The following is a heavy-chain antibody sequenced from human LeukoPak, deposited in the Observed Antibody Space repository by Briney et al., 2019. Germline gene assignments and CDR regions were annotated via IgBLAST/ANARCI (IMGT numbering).Heavy chain of an antibody. CDR3: AKDNYYDSSGYFDY. Sequence: GGSLRLSCAASGFTFDDYAMHWVRHAPGKGLEWVSGISWNSGSIGYADSVKGRFTISRDNAKNSLYLQMNSLRAEDTALYYCAKDNYYDSSGYFDYWGQGTLVTVSS. CDR2: ISWNSGSI. V-gene: IGHV3-9*01. D-gene: IGHD3-22*01. CDR1: GFTFDDYA. J-gene: IGHJ4*02.